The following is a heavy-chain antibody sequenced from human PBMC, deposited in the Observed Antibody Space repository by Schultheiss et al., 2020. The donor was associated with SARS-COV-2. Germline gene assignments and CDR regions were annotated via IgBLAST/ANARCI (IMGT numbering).Heavy chain of an antibody. CDR3: AKLPLGRNREYYYYYGMDV. Sequence: GESLKISCAASGFTFSNAWMSWVRQAPGKGLEWVGRIKSKTDGGTTDYAAPVKGRFTISRDDSKNTLYLQMNSLRAEDTAVYYCAKLPLGRNREYYYYYGMDVWGQGTTVTVSS. CDR2: IKSKTDGGTT. J-gene: IGHJ6*02. CDR1: GFTFSNAW. D-gene: IGHD3-16*01. V-gene: IGHV3-15*01.